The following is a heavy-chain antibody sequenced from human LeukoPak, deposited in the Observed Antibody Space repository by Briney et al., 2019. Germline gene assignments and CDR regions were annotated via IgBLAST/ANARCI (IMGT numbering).Heavy chain of an antibody. V-gene: IGHV4-59*12. CDR1: AGSISTYY. D-gene: IGHD6-19*01. J-gene: IGHJ3*02. CDR3: ARDRVGIAVAGLDAFDI. CDR2: IYYSGST. Sequence: SETLSLTCTVSAGSISTYYWSWIRQPPGKGLEWIGYIYYSGSTKYNPSLKSRVTISVDTSKNQFSLKLSSVTAADTAVYYCARDRVGIAVAGLDAFDIWGQGTMVTVSS.